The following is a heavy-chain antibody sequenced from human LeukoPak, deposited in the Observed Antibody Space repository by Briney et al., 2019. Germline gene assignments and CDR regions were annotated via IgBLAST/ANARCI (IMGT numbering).Heavy chain of an antibody. CDR2: ISAYNGNT. CDR3: ARSNGDDILTGYYFYFDY. Sequence: ASVKVSCKASGYTFTSYGISWVRQAPGQGLEWMGWISAYNGNTNYAQKLQGRVTMTTDTSTSTAYMELRSLRSDDTAVYYCARSNGDDILTGYYFYFDYWGQGTLVTVSS. CDR1: GYTFTSYG. J-gene: IGHJ4*02. V-gene: IGHV1-18*01. D-gene: IGHD3-9*01.